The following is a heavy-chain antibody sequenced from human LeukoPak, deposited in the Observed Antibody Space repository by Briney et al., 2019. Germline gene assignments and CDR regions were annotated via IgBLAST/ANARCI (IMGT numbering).Heavy chain of an antibody. CDR1: GXTFSNYD. CDR2: FSNNGKTI. J-gene: IGHJ4*02. Sequence: PGGSLRLSCAASGXTFSNYDMDWVRQAPGKGLEWVGYFSNNGKTIYYADCVKGRFTISRDNATSSLYLQMNSLRAEDTAVYYCVFDIWTLGGHWGQGTLVSVAS. D-gene: IGHD3-9*01. CDR3: VFDIWTLGGH. V-gene: IGHV3-48*03.